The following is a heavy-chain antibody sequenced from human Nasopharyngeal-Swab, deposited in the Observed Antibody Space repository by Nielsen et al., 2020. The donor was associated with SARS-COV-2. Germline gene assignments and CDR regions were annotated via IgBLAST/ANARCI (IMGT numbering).Heavy chain of an antibody. V-gene: IGHV4-59*01. D-gene: IGHD3-10*01. CDR2: IYYSRST. CDR3: ARDLGYGSGSYYKYYYYYYGMDV. J-gene: IGHJ6*02. Sequence: WIRQPPGKGLEWIGYIYYSRSTNYNPSLKSRVTISVDTSKNQFSLKLSSVTAADTAVYYCARDLGYGSGSYYKYYYYYYGMDVWGQGTTVTVSS.